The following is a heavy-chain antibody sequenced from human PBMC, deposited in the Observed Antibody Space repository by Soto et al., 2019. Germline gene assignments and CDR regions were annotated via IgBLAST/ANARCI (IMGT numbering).Heavy chain of an antibody. D-gene: IGHD5-18*01. CDR2: IIPILGIA. CDR1: GGTFSSYT. CDR3: ARDGHQIQLWPPRFDY. V-gene: IGHV1-69*04. Sequence: SVKVSCKASGGTFSSYTISRVRQAPGQGLEWMGRIIPILGIANYAQKFQGRVTITRDTSTSTAYMELSSLRSEDTAVYYCARDGHQIQLWPPRFDYWGQGTLVTVSS. J-gene: IGHJ4*02.